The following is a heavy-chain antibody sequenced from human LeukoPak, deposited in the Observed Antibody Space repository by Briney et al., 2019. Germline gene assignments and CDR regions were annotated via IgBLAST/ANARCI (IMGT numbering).Heavy chain of an antibody. CDR3: ARDRVGAYCGGDCYPDAFDI. Sequence: GGSLRLSCAASGFTFSSYGMHWVRQAPGKGLERVAVIWYDGSNKYYADSVKGRFTISRDNSKNTLYLQMNSLRAEDTAVYYCARDRVGAYCGGDCYPDAFDIWGQGTMVTVSS. D-gene: IGHD2-21*02. CDR2: IWYDGSNK. J-gene: IGHJ3*02. CDR1: GFTFSSYG. V-gene: IGHV3-33*08.